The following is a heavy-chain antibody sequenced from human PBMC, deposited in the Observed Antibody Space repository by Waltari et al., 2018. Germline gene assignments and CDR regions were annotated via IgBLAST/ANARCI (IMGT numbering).Heavy chain of an antibody. CDR3: ARSPGGSSLSVYYYYYMDV. CDR1: GGSISSYY. J-gene: IGHJ6*03. V-gene: IGHV4-4*07. D-gene: IGHD6-6*01. CDR2: IYTSGST. Sequence: QVQLQESGPGLVKPSETLSLTCTVSGGSISSYYWSWIRQPAGKGLEWIGRIYTSGSTNYNPSLKSRVTRSVDTSKNQFSLKLSSVTAADTAVYYCARSPGGSSLSVYYYYYMDVWGKGTTVTVSS.